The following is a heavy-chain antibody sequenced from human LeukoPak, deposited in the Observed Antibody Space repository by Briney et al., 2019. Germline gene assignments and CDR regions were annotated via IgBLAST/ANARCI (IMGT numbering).Heavy chain of an antibody. D-gene: IGHD2-21*01. CDR1: GFTFSTYA. CDR3: AKAGGSTLWWWGYFDY. J-gene: IGHJ4*02. CDR2: ISGTGDST. Sequence: PGGSLRLSCAASGFTFSTYAMTWVRQAPGRGLECVSSISGTGDSTYYADSVKGRFTISRDNSKNTLYLQMNSLRAEDTAVYYCAKAGGSTLWWWGYFDYWGQGTLVTVSS. V-gene: IGHV3-23*01.